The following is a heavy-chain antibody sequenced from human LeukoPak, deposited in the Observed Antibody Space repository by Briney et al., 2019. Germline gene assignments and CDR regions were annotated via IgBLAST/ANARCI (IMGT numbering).Heavy chain of an antibody. Sequence: WGSLRLTCTASGFSLSFYGMHCVRQAPVNGLESVAVISEDGTKKNYAETVKGRFTISRDNSNNTLYHQMNSLRAEDTAVYYCAKDRETTSSGTFGNWGQGTLVTVSS. CDR1: GFSLSFYG. CDR3: AKDRETTSSGTFGN. D-gene: IGHD3-16*01. CDR2: ISEDGTKK. V-gene: IGHV3-30*18. J-gene: IGHJ1*01.